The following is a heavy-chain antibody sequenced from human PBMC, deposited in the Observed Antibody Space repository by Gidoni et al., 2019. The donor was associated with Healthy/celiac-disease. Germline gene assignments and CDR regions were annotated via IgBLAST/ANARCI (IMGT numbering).Heavy chain of an antibody. V-gene: IGHV4-59*01. CDR2: IYYSGST. CDR1: GGSISSYY. J-gene: IGHJ4*02. D-gene: IGHD5-12*01. Sequence: GQRRESGPGLSRPRRTRSPTGTVPGGSISSYYWSWIRQPPGKGLEWIGYIYYSGSTNYNPSLKSRVTISVDTSKNQFSLKLSSVTAADTAVYYCARGGGYDYPTAFDYWGQGTLVTVSS. CDR3: ARGGGYDYPTAFDY.